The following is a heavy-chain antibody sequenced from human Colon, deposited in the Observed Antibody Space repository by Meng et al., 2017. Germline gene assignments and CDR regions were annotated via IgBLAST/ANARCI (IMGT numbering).Heavy chain of an antibody. CDR3: ARSVRLGVAGKSGAY. CDR2: INHTGNT. D-gene: IGHD6-19*01. J-gene: IGHJ4*02. CDR1: GGSFSGYS. V-gene: IGHV4-34*01. Sequence: QVQPQQWGAGLLKPSETLSLTCAVSGGSFSGYSWSWIRQPPGKGLEWIGEINHTGNTSYNPSLKSRLTISVDTSKNQFSLNLSSVTAADTALYYCARSVRLGVAGKSGAYWGQGTLVTVSS.